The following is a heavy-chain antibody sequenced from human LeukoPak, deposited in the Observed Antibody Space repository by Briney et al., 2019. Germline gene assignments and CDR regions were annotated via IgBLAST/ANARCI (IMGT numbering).Heavy chain of an antibody. CDR1: GYTFTSYG. CDR2: ISAYTGNT. D-gene: IGHD2-2*01. Sequence: ASVKVSCKASGYTFTSYGISWVRQAPGQGREWMGWISAYTGNTYYAQKLQGRVTMTTDTSTSTAYVELRSLRSDDTAVYYCARDTCSSTSCSELYYYYYGMDVWGQGTTVTVSS. CDR3: ARDTCSSTSCSELYYYYYGMDV. J-gene: IGHJ6*02. V-gene: IGHV1-18*01.